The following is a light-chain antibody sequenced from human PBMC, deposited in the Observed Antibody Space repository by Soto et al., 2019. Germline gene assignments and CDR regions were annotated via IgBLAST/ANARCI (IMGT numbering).Light chain of an antibody. V-gene: IGKV3-20*01. CDR3: QQYGRTSWT. CDR2: GAS. CDR1: QSVSTNF. J-gene: IGKJ1*01. Sequence: IVLSQSPGTLPSSPGEGATLSCRASQSVSTNFFAWYQQKPGQAPRLLIYGASTRATGIPDRFSGSGSGTDFTLTISRLEPEDFGVYYCQQYGRTSWTFGQGTKV.